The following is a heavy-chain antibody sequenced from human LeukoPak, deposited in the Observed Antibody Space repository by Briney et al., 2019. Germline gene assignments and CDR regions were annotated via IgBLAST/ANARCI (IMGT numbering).Heavy chain of an antibody. CDR3: ARGRAAAGQRWFDP. Sequence: SETLSLTCAVYGGSFSGYYWTWIRQPPGKGLEWIGEINHSGSTNYNPSLKSRVTISVDTSKNQFSLKLSSVTAADTAVYYCARGRAAAGQRWFDPWGQGTLVTVSS. CDR1: GGSFSGYY. J-gene: IGHJ5*02. D-gene: IGHD6-13*01. CDR2: INHSGST. V-gene: IGHV4-34*01.